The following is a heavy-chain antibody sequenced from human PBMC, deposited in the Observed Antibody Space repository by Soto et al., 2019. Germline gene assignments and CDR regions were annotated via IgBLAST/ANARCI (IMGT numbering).Heavy chain of an antibody. J-gene: IGHJ6*02. CDR1: GFTFSSYA. D-gene: IGHD2-2*01. Sequence: PGGSLRLSCAASGFTFSSYAMHWVRQAPGKGLEWVAVISYDGSNKYYADSVKGRFTISRDNSKNTLYLQMNSLRAEDTAVYYCAREGTFYQLLSALMDVWGQGTTVTVSS. V-gene: IGHV3-30-3*01. CDR3: AREGTFYQLLSALMDV. CDR2: ISYDGSNK.